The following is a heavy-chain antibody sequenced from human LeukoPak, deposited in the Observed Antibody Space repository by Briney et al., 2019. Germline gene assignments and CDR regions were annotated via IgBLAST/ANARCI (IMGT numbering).Heavy chain of an antibody. Sequence: GGSLRLSCAASGFTFSSYSMNWVRQAPGKGLEWVSSISSSSSYIYYADSVKGRFTISRDNAKNTLYLQMNSLRAEDTAVYYCAKLIAKSWFDPWGQGTLVTVSS. CDR2: ISSSSSYI. D-gene: IGHD3-22*01. V-gene: IGHV3-21*04. CDR3: AKLIAKSWFDP. J-gene: IGHJ5*02. CDR1: GFTFSSYS.